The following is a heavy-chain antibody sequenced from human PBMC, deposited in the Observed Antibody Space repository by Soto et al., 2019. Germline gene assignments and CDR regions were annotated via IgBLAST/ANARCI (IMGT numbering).Heavy chain of an antibody. J-gene: IGHJ4*01. CDR2: ISGGCDAT. CDR3: SKKSVGSLTLTALYYFGY. D-gene: IGHD2-21*02. Sequence: EVQLLESGGGLVQPGGSLRLSCAASGFTFGNYAFSWVRQAPGKGLEWVSVISGGCDATYYPDSVKGRFTTSRANSKHTVYLQMNSLRAEDTAIFYCSKKSVGSLTLTALYYFGYWGPGTLVNVS. CDR1: GFTFGNYA. V-gene: IGHV3-23*01.